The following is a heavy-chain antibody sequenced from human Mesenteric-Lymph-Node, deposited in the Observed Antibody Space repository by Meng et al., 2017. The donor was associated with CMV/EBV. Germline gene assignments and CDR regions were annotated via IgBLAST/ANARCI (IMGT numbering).Heavy chain of an antibody. V-gene: IGHV4-39*01. D-gene: IGHD3-22*01. CDR3: ARQYYDSSAQNWFDP. J-gene: IGHJ5*02. CDR2: IYYSGST. CDR1: GGSISSSSYY. Sequence: SETLSLTCTVSGGSISSSSYYWGWIRQPPGKGLEWIGSIYYSGSTYYNPSLKSRVTISVDTSKNQFSLKLSSVTAADTAVYYCARQYYDSSAQNWFDPWGQGTLVTVSS.